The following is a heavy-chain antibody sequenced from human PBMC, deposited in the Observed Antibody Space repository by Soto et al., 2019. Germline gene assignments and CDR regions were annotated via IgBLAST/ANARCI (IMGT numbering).Heavy chain of an antibody. CDR2: ISYDGNNK. J-gene: IGHJ6*02. CDR1: GFMFSSYG. D-gene: IGHD3-10*01. CDR3: AKEGSYYFYYGMDV. Sequence: QVQLVESGGGVVQPGRSLRLSCAASGFMFSSYGMHWVRQAPGKGLEWVAVISYDGNNKYYADSVKGRFTISRDNSKSTLYLQMSSLRAEDTAVYYCAKEGSYYFYYGMDVWGQGTTVTVSS. V-gene: IGHV3-30*18.